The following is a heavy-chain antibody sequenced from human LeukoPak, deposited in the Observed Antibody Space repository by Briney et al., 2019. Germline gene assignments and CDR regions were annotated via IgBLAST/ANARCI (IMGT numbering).Heavy chain of an antibody. D-gene: IGHD2-2*02. CDR2: IIPIFGIA. V-gene: IGHV1-69*04. Sequence: ASVKVSCKASGGTFSSYAISWVRQAPGQGLEWMGRIIPIFGIANYAQKFQGRVTITADKSTSTAYMELSSLRSEDTAVYYCAGSFHGVPAAIEVDAFDIWGQGTMVTVSS. CDR3: AGSFHGVPAAIEVDAFDI. CDR1: GGTFSSYA. J-gene: IGHJ3*02.